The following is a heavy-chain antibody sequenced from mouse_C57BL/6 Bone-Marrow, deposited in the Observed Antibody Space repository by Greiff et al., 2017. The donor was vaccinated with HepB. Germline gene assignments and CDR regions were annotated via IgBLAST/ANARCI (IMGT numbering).Heavy chain of an antibody. Sequence: VKLMESGAELAKPGASVKLSCKASGYTFTSYWMHWVKQRPGQGLEWIGYIHPSSGYTKYNQKFKDKATVTADKSSSQAYMQLSSLTYEYAAVYYCARGRGTTVVADLDYRGQGTTLTVSS. V-gene: IGHV1-7*01. CDR1: GYTFTSYW. CDR3: ARGRGTTVVADLDY. J-gene: IGHJ2*01. D-gene: IGHD1-1*01. CDR2: IHPSSGYT.